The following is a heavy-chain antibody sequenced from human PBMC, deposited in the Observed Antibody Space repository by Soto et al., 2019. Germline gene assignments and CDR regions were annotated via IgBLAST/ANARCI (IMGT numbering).Heavy chain of an antibody. CDR2: ISSSSSTI. V-gene: IGHV3-48*02. Sequence: EVQLVESGGGLVQPGGSLRLSCAASGFSFSSHNMNWVRQAPGKGLEWVSYISSSSSTIYYADSVKGRFTISRDNAKNXLYLQMNSLRDEDTAVYYCAREGWLALYYYYGMDVWGQGTTVTVSS. CDR1: GFSFSSHN. D-gene: IGHD6-19*01. CDR3: AREGWLALYYYYGMDV. J-gene: IGHJ6*02.